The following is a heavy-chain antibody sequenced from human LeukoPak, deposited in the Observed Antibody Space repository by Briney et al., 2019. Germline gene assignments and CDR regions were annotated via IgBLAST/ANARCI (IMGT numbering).Heavy chain of an antibody. Sequence: SQTLALICTVSGVSISAYHGSGVRHSPAKGLEWIGCINTKGETSYNPSLKSRVTTSVDTSKSQFSLRLTSVTAADTAVYYCATSNDAKIAPFDHWGQGAPVTVSS. CDR2: INTKGET. CDR3: ATSNDAKIAPFDH. CDR1: GVSISAYH. V-gene: IGHV4-4*09. J-gene: IGHJ4*02. D-gene: IGHD2-21*01.